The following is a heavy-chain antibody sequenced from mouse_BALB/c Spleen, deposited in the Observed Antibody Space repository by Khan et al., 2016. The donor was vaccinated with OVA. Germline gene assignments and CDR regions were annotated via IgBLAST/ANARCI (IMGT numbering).Heavy chain of an antibody. Sequence: EVQLVESGGGLVKPGGSLKLSCEVSGFAFNSYDMSWVRQTPEKRLEWVATISSTGSYTYYPGSVKGRFTISRDTARNTLYLQMSSLRSADTALYYCTRPSYYGNPWFTYCGQGSLVTGSA. J-gene: IGHJ3*01. CDR1: GFAFNSYD. CDR2: ISSTGSYT. D-gene: IGHD2-10*01. CDR3: TRPSYYGNPWFTY. V-gene: IGHV5-9*02.